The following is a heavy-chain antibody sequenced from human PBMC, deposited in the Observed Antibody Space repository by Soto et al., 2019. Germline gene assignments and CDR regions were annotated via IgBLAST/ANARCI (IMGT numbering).Heavy chain of an antibody. CDR1: VGSISSYY. J-gene: IGHJ5*02. CDR3: ARLLHWFDP. CDR2: IYYSGSN. D-gene: IGHD6-25*01. V-gene: IGHV4-59*01. Sequence: PSETRSLTWIFAVGSISSYYWSWSRQPPGKGLEWTGYIYYSGSNNYNPSLKSRVTISVDTSKNQFSLKLSSVTAADTAVYDCARLLHWFDPWGQGTLGTVSS.